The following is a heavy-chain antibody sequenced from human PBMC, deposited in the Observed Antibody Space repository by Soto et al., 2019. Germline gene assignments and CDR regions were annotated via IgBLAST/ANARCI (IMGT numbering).Heavy chain of an antibody. CDR1: GGSISSSSYY. CDR2: IYYSGST. CDR3: AIHQTYYYGSGCVSVEGPHDY. Sequence: SETLSLTCTVSGGSISSSSYYWGWIRQPPGKGLEWIGSIYYSGSTYYNPSLKSRVTISVDTSKNQFSLKLSSVTAAETAVYYGAIHQTYYYGSGCVSVEGPHDYWGQVTLVTVCS. J-gene: IGHJ4*02. D-gene: IGHD3-10*01. V-gene: IGHV4-39*01.